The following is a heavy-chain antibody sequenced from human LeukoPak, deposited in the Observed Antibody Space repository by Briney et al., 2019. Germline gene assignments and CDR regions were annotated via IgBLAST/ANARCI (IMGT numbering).Heavy chain of an antibody. CDR2: ISYDGSNK. J-gene: IGHJ4*02. CDR3: ARMGAVVVAIPPGPFDY. CDR1: GFTFSSYA. D-gene: IGHD2-15*01. Sequence: HSGRSLRLSCAASGFTFSSYAMHWVRQAPGKGLEWVAVISYDGSNKYYADSVKGRFTISRDNSKNTLYLQMNSLRAEDTAVYYCARMGAVVVAIPPGPFDYWDQGTLVTVSS. V-gene: IGHV3-30-3*01.